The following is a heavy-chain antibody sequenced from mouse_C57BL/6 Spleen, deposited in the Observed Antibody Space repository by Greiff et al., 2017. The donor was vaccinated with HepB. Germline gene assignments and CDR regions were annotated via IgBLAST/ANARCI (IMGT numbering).Heavy chain of an antibody. CDR1: GYTFTSYW. V-gene: IGHV1-59*01. CDR2: IDPSDSYT. Sequence: VQLQQPGAELVRPGTSVKLSCKASGYTFTSYWMHWVKQRPGQGLEWIGVIDPSDSYTNYNQKFKGKATLTVDTSSSTAYMQLSSLTSEDSAVYYCARPRLSRYFDVWGTGTTVTVSS. CDR3: ARPRLSRYFDV. D-gene: IGHD1-2*01. J-gene: IGHJ1*03.